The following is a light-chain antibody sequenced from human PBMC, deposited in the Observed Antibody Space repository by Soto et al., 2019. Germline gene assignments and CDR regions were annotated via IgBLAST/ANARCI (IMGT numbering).Light chain of an antibody. J-gene: IGLJ3*02. CDR2: EVN. V-gene: IGLV2-23*02. CDR3: CSSVGSPNWV. Sequence: QSALTQPASVSGSPGQSITISCTGTSSDVGSCNCVSWYQQHPGKAPTLMIYEVNKRPSGVSNRFSGSKSGNTASLTISGLQAEDEAHYYCCSSVGSPNWVFGGGTKLTVL. CDR1: SSDVGSCNC.